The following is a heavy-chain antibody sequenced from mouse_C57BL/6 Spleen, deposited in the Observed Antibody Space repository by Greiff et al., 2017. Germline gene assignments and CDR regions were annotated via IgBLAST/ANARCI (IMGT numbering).Heavy chain of an antibody. V-gene: IGHV1-82*01. CDR3: EGTTVGADWYFDV. D-gene: IGHD1-1*01. Sequence: QVQLQQSGPELVKPGASVKISCKASGYAFSSSWMNWVKQRPGKGLEWIGRIYPGDGDTNYNGKFEGKATLTADKSSSTAYMQLSSLTSEDSAVYFCEGTTVGADWYFDVWGTGTTVTVSS. J-gene: IGHJ1*03. CDR1: GYAFSSSW. CDR2: IYPGDGDT.